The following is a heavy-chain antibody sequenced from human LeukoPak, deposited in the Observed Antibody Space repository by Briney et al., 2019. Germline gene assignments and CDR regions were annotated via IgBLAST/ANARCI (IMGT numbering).Heavy chain of an antibody. CDR2: INQDGSET. CDR1: GFTFGNYW. V-gene: IGHV3-7*01. D-gene: IGHD6-13*01. Sequence: RPGGSLRLSCAASGFTFGNYWMSWVRQAPGKGLEGVAYINQDGSETYYVDSVKGRFTIFRANAKNSLYLQMNSLTAEDTAAYYCARRDRAAAGYYYSYYYMGVWGKGTTVTVSS. J-gene: IGHJ6*03. CDR3: ARRDRAAAGYYYSYYYMGV.